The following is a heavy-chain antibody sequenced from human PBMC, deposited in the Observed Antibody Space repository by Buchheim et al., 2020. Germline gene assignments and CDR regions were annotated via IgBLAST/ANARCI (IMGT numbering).Heavy chain of an antibody. J-gene: IGHJ4*02. CDR2: ITASGGST. CDR1: GLSFSTET. D-gene: IGHD5-18*01. V-gene: IGHV3-23*01. Sequence: EAQLLESGGGLVQPGESLRLSCAASGLSFSTETMSWVRQAPGKGLEWVSGITASGGSTYYADSVRGRFTISRDNSKNTLYLQMTGLRAEDTAVYYCAQSEIQLWLMAHWGQGTL. CDR3: AQSEIQLWLMAH.